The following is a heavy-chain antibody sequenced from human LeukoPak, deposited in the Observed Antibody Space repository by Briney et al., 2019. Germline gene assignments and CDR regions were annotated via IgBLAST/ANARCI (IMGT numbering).Heavy chain of an antibody. CDR3: ARHRGDNSNPRYYFYYMDV. CDR2: MYHRGST. Sequence: PSETLSLTCSVTGHSISSGYYWGWIRQPPGKGLEWIVTMYHRGSTYYNPSLKSRVTMSGDTSTNHFSLKLSSVIAADAAVCYCARHRGDNSNPRYYFYYMDVWGKGTTVTVSS. V-gene: IGHV4-38-2*01. J-gene: IGHJ6*03. CDR1: GHSISSGYY. D-gene: IGHD4-11*01.